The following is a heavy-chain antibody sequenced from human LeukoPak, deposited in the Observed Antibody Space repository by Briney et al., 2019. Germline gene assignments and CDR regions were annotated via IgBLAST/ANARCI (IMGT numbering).Heavy chain of an antibody. CDR3: ASTIAAAGTRSFDY. CDR1: GGSISSGSYY. J-gene: IGHJ4*02. CDR2: IYTSGST. Sequence: SQTLSLTCTVSGGSISSGSYYWSWIRQPAGKGLEWIGRIYTSGSTNYNPTLKSRVTISVDTSKNQFSLKLSSVTAADTGVYYCASTIAAAGTRSFDYWGQGTLVTVSS. D-gene: IGHD6-13*01. V-gene: IGHV4-61*02.